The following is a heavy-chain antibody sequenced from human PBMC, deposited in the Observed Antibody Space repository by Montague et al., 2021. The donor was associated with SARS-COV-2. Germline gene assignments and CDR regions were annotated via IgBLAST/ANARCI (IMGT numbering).Heavy chain of an antibody. Sequence: PALVTPTQTLTLTCTFSGFSLSTSGICVSWIRQPPGKALERLARXDWXSYKYYSTSLKTRLTISKDTSKNQVVLTMTNMDPVDTATYYCARMDAGPTSYDYWGQGTLVTVSS. CDR1: GFSLSTSGIC. D-gene: IGHD2-2*01. CDR3: ARMDAGPTSYDY. V-gene: IGHV2-70*11. J-gene: IGHJ4*02. CDR2: XDWXSYK.